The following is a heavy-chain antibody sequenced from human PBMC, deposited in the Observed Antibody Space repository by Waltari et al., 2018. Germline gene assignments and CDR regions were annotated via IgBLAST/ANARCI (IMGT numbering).Heavy chain of an antibody. J-gene: IGHJ6*02. V-gene: IGHV3-7*01. Sequence: VQLVESGGGVIQSGGCLRRHCAASGFMFGHAWMSWVRQAPGKGLEWVANIKQDGTEKIYVNSVKGRFTILRDNAKNSLFLQMNSLRADDTGVYYCARILCDGSKCYNGLDVWGQGTAVTVSS. D-gene: IGHD3-10*01. CDR3: ARILCDGSKCYNGLDV. CDR2: IKQDGTEK. CDR1: GFMFGHAW.